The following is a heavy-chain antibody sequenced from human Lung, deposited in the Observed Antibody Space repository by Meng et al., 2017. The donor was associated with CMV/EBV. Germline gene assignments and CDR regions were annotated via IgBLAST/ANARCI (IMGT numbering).Heavy chain of an antibody. V-gene: IGHV3-23*01. J-gene: IGHJ4*02. CDR3: AKFPRHLYCSTTSCFLDY. CDR2: ISGSGLTT. Sequence: GESXKISCAASGFTFSTYDMSWVRQAPGKGLEWVSGISGSGLTTYYADSVKGRFTISRDDSTNTLYLQMDSLRAEDTALYYCAKFPRHLYCSTTSCFLDYXGQGXLVTVSS. CDR1: GFTFSTYD. D-gene: IGHD2-2*01.